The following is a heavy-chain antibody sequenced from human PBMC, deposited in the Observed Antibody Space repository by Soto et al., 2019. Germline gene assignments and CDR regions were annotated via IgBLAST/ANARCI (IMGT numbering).Heavy chain of an antibody. CDR2: IYYSGST. Sequence: PSGTLSLTCTVSGGSISSYYWSWIRQPPGKGLEWIGYIYYSGSTNYNPSLKSRVTISVDTSKNQFSLKLSSVTAADTAVYYCARDRRLNDMFESYYYYGMDLWGQGTTVTVAS. D-gene: IGHD3-9*01. J-gene: IGHJ6*02. CDR3: ARDRRLNDMFESYYYYGMDL. V-gene: IGHV4-59*01. CDR1: GGSISSYY.